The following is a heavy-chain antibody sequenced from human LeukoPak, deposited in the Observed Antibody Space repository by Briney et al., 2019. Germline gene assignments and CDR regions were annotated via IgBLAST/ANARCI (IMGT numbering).Heavy chain of an antibody. CDR2: ISSSGSMI. CDR3: AELGITMIGGV. V-gene: IGHV3-11*04. Sequence: KAGGSLRLSCAASGFTFSDYYMSWIRQAPGKGLEWVSYISSSGSMISDADSVKGRFTISRDNAKKSLYLQMNSLRAEDTAVYYCAELGITMIGGVWGKGTTVTISS. J-gene: IGHJ6*04. D-gene: IGHD3-10*02. CDR1: GFTFSDYY.